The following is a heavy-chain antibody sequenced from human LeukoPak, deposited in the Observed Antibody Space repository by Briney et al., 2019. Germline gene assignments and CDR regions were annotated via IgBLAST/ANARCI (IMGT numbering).Heavy chain of an antibody. CDR1: GGSIRGYY. J-gene: IGHJ6*03. Sequence: SETLSLTCNVSGGSIRGYYWSWVRQPPGKGLEWIGYIYSSGSTNYNPSLKSRVTMSVDTSKNQFSLKVSSVTAADTAVYYCARVFDSGSQAYFYYMDVWGKGTTVTIFS. CDR3: ARVFDSGSQAYFYYMDV. CDR2: IYSSGST. D-gene: IGHD3-10*01. V-gene: IGHV4-59*01.